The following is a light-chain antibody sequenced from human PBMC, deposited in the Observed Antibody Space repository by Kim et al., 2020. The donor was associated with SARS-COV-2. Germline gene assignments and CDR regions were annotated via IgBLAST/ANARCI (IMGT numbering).Light chain of an antibody. Sequence: VSPGESATLSCRARQSVSSNLAWYQQKPGQAPRLLIYGASTGATGIPARFSGSGSGTEFTLTISSLQSEDLAVYYCQQYNNWPLTFGGGTKVDIK. J-gene: IGKJ4*01. CDR1: QSVSSN. V-gene: IGKV3-15*01. CDR3: QQYNNWPLT. CDR2: GAS.